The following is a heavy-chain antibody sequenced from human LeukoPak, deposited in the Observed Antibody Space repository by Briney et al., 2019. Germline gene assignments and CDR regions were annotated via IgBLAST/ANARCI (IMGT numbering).Heavy chain of an antibody. J-gene: IGHJ5*02. CDR3: ARANGPSWFAP. Sequence: PSETLSLTCSVSGGSMNYYYWTWIRQPPGKGLEWIGYIYYSGSTKYNPSLESRVTISVDTSKKQFFLKMISVTAADTAVYFCARANGPSWFAPWGPGTLVTVTS. CDR1: GGSMNYYY. CDR2: IYYSGST. V-gene: IGHV4-59*01.